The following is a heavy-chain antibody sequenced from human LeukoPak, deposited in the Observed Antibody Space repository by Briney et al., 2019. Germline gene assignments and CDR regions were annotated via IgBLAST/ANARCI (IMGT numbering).Heavy chain of an antibody. J-gene: IGHJ4*02. D-gene: IGHD2-2*01. CDR1: GGTFSSYA. V-gene: IGHV1-69*13. CDR3: ARAPGQVVPAAHFDY. CDR2: IIPIFGTA. Sequence: SVKVSCKASGGTFSSYAISWVRQAPGQGLEWMGGIIPIFGTANYAQKFQGRVTITADESTSTAYMELSSLRSEDTAVYYCARAPGQVVPAAHFDYWGQGTLVTVSS.